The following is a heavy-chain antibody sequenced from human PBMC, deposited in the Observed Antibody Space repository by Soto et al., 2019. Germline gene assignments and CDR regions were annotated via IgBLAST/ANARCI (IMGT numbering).Heavy chain of an antibody. CDR1: GYTFTGYY. Sequence: QVQLVQSGAEVKKPGASVKVSCKASGYTFTGYYMHWVRQAPGQGLEWMGWINPNSGGTNYAQKFQGRVTMTRDTSISTAYMELSRLRSDDTAVYYCARERIVVVPAAMEDYYYYGMDVWGQGTTVTVSS. V-gene: IGHV1-2*02. D-gene: IGHD2-2*01. J-gene: IGHJ6*02. CDR2: INPNSGGT. CDR3: ARERIVVVPAAMEDYYYYGMDV.